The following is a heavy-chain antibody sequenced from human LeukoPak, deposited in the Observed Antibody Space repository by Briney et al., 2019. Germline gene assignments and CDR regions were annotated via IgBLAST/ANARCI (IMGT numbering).Heavy chain of an antibody. CDR2: IRYDGGNK. J-gene: IGHJ4*02. CDR3: AKDIAAAGTVDY. Sequence: GGSLRLSCAASGFTFSSYGMHWVRQAPGKGLEWVAFIRYDGGNKYYADSVKGRFTISRDNSKNTLYLQMNSLRAEDTAVYYCAKDIAAAGTVDYWGQGTLVTVSS. D-gene: IGHD6-13*01. V-gene: IGHV3-30*02. CDR1: GFTFSSYG.